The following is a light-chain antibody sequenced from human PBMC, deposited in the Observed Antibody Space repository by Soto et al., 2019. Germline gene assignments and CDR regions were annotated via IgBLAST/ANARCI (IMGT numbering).Light chain of an antibody. CDR3: SSYSTSFFYV. CDR2: GVT. Sequence: QSVLTQPASVSGSPGQSITISCTGTSSGVGAYNYVSWYQQHPGEAPKLIIYGVTNRPSGVSYRFSGSKSDYTASLTISGLQAEDEADYYCSSYSTSFFYVFGTGTKVTVL. CDR1: SSGVGAYNY. V-gene: IGLV2-14*01. J-gene: IGLJ1*01.